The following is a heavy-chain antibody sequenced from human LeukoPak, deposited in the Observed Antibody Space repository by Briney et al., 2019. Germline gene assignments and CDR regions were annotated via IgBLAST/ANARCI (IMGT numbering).Heavy chain of an antibody. Sequence: SETLSLTCGVSGYSISTTSHYWGWIRQPPGGGLEWIGSIYYSGRTYYNPSLKSQVTISVDTSKNQFSLTLSSVTAADTAVYYCARHDGTVTLNWFDPWGQGTLVTVSS. J-gene: IGHJ5*02. CDR1: GYSISTTSHY. CDR3: ARHDGTVTLNWFDP. CDR2: IYYSGRT. D-gene: IGHD1-1*01. V-gene: IGHV4-39*01.